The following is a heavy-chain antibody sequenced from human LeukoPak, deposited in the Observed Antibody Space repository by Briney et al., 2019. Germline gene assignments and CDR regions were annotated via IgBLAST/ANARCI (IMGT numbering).Heavy chain of an antibody. CDR2: ISDSSSTI. V-gene: IGHV3-48*02. CDR3: ATDSRGHCSNANCYFDY. J-gene: IGHJ4*02. CDR1: GFTFSIYT. D-gene: IGHD2-2*01. Sequence: PGGSLRLSCAASGFTFSIYTMNWVRQAPGKGLEWISYISDSSSTIYYAVSVKGRFTISRDNAKNSLYLQMNSLRDEDTGVYYCATDSRGHCSNANCYFDYWGQGTLVTVSS.